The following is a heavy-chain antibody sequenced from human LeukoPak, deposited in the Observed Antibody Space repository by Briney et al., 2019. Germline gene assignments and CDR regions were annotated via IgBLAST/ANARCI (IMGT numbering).Heavy chain of an antibody. Sequence: PGGSLRLSCAASGFTFSSYSMNWVRQAPGKGLEWVSYISSSSSTIYYADSVKGRFTISRDNAKNSLYLQMNSLRAEDTAVYYCARSRSGWYGFPAKGQREFDYWGQGTLVTVSS. D-gene: IGHD6-19*01. J-gene: IGHJ4*02. CDR1: GFTFSSYS. CDR3: ARSRSGWYGFPAKGQREFDY. CDR2: ISSSSSTI. V-gene: IGHV3-48*01.